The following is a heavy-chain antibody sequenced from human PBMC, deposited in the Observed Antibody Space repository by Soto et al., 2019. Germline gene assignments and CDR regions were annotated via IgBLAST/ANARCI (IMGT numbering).Heavy chain of an antibody. J-gene: IGHJ4*02. CDR1: GFTFSSFN. V-gene: IGHV3-21*01. CDR3: ARGLLRDPCMH. D-gene: IGHD2-8*01. CDR2: ISSSSTYI. Sequence: GGSLRLSCAASGFTFSSFNMNWVRQAPGKGLEWLSSISSSSTYIYYAHSVKGRFTISRDNARNSLYLQMNSLRAEDTAVYYCARGLLRDPCMHWGQGT.